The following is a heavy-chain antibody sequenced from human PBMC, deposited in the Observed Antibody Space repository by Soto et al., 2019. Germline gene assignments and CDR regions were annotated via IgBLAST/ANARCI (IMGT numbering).Heavy chain of an antibody. CDR2: IYYSGST. V-gene: IGHV4-31*03. Sequence: KTSETLSLTCTVSGGSISSGGYYWSWIRQHPGKGLEWIGYIYYSGSTYYNPSLKSRITISVDTSKNQFSLKLSSVTAADTAVYYCARGAYYDSSGYYSIEYFQHWGQGTLVTVSS. CDR1: GGSISSGGYY. CDR3: ARGAYYDSSGYYSIEYFQH. D-gene: IGHD3-22*01. J-gene: IGHJ1*01.